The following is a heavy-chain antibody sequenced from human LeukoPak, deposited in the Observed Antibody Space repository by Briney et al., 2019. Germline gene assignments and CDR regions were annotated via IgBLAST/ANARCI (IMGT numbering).Heavy chain of an antibody. CDR2: IYYSGST. Sequence: SETLSHTCTVSGGSISSSSYYWGWIRQPPGKGLEWIGSIYYSGSTYYNPSLKSRVTISVDTSKNQFSLKLSSVTAADTAVYYCARGAAARPPLHYFDYWGQGTLVTVSS. CDR3: ARGAAARPPLHYFDY. J-gene: IGHJ4*02. V-gene: IGHV4-39*07. D-gene: IGHD6-6*01. CDR1: GGSISSSSYY.